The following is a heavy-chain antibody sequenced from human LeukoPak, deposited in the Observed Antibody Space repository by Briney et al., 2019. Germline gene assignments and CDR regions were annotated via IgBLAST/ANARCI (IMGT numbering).Heavy chain of an antibody. V-gene: IGHV2-70*04. D-gene: IGHD3-22*01. CDR2: IDWDDDK. Sequence: SGPALVKPTQTLTLTCTFSGFSLSTSGMRVSWIRQPPGKALEWLARIDWDDDKFYSTSLKTRLTISKDTSKNQVVLTMTNMDPVDTATYYCARYDSSGYWFGYWGQGTLVTVSS. CDR3: ARYDSSGYWFGY. J-gene: IGHJ4*02. CDR1: GFSLSTSGMR.